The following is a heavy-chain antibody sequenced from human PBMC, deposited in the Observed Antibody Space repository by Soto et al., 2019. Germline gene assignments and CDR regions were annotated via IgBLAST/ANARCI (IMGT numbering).Heavy chain of an antibody. J-gene: IGHJ4*02. D-gene: IGHD1-26*01. V-gene: IGHV3-23*01. CDR2: IRGSGGDT. Sequence: EVQLLESGGGLVQPGGSLRLSCAASGFTFSFCAMSWVRQAPGKGLEWVSSIRGSGGDTYYADSVRGRFTISRDTYKNTLYLQMNSMRVEDTAVYYCVTGHSESSYYFDYWGQGTMVTVSS. CDR3: VTGHSESSYYFDY. CDR1: GFTFSFCA.